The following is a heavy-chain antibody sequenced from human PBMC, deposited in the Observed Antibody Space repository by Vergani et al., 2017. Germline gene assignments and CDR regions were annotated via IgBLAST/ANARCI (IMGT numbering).Heavy chain of an antibody. Sequence: QVQLVESGGGVVQPGRSLRLSCAASGFTFSSYAMHWVRQAPGKGLEWVAVISYDGSNKYYADSVKGRFTISRDNSKNTLYLQMNSLRAEDTAVYYCANTYYDMLTGSYNYYYYGMDVWGQGTTVTVSS. V-gene: IGHV3-30-3*01. J-gene: IGHJ6*02. CDR3: ANTYYDMLTGSYNYYYYGMDV. CDR1: GFTFSSYA. CDR2: ISYDGSNK. D-gene: IGHD3-9*01.